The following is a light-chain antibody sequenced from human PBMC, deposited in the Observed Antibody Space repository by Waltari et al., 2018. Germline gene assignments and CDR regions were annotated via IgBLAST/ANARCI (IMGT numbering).Light chain of an antibody. Sequence: IQMTQSPSSLSASVGDRVTITCRASKSISTSLNWYQQIPGKAPKLLIYVASTLQSGVPSRFSGSGSGTDFSLTISSLQPEDVAVYYCQQYYSTPLTFGGGTKVEIK. CDR2: VAS. CDR1: KSISTS. V-gene: IGKV1-39*01. CDR3: QQYYSTPLT. J-gene: IGKJ4*01.